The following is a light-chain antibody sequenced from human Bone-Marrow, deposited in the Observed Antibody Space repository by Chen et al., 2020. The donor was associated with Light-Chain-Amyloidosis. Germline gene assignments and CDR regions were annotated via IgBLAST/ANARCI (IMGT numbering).Light chain of an antibody. CDR2: EDT. CDR3: CSYAGTPWL. J-gene: IGLJ3*02. CDR1: VTDVGSYNL. V-gene: IGLV2-23*01. Sequence: QPALTQPASLSGSPGHSITFSCTGTVTDVGSYNLVSWYQQYPGKAPKLLIYEDTKRPSGVSHRFSASKSGITASLTISGIQAEDEAVYYCCSYAGTPWLFGGGTYLTVL.